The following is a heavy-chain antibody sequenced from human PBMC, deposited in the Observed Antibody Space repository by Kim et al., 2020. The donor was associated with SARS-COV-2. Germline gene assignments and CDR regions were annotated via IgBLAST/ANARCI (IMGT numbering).Heavy chain of an antibody. D-gene: IGHD5-12*01. CDR3: TQDTITRNDAFDV. V-gene: IGHV3-15*01. J-gene: IGHJ3*01. CDR2: IKSKIDGGTI. Sequence: GGSLRLSCVASGLTFSNVWMTWVRQAPGKGLEWVGRIKSKIDGGTIDSAAPMKGRFIISRDDSKNTVYLQMNSLRTEDTAVSYCTQDTITRNDAFDVWGQGTMVT. CDR1: GLTFSNVW.